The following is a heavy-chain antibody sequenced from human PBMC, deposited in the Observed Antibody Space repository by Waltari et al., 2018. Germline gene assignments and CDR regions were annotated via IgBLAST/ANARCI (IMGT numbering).Heavy chain of an antibody. J-gene: IGHJ6*02. Sequence: QLQLQESGPGLVKPSETLSLTCTVSGGSISSSTYYWGWIRQPPGKGLEWIGNIYYSGSTYYNPSLKSRVTISVDTSKNQFSLKLSSVTAADTAVHYCARRPFGIFGEVYGMDVWGQGTTVTVSS. CDR1: GGSISSSTYY. CDR2: IYYSGST. V-gene: IGHV4-39*01. D-gene: IGHD3-3*01. CDR3: ARRPFGIFGEVYGMDV.